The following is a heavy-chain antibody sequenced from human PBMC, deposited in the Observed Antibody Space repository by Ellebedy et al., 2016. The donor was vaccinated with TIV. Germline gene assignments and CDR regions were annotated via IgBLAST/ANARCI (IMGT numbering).Heavy chain of an antibody. CDR1: GYTFTGQY. D-gene: IGHD3-9*01. V-gene: IGHV1-2*02. CDR2: IDPNRGGI. CDR3: ARGILRYFDRFDF. Sequence: ASVKVSCKASGYTFTGQYMHWVRQAPGQGLEWLGWIDPNRGGISYAQKFQGRVTMTRDTSISPAYLQWSSLKASDTAMYYCARGILRYFDRFDFWGQGTLVTVSS. J-gene: IGHJ4*02.